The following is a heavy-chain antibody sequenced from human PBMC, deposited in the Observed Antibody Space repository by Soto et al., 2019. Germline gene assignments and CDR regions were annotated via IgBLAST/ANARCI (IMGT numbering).Heavy chain of an antibody. D-gene: IGHD3-22*01. Sequence: QVQLVQSGAEVKKPGSSVKVSCKASGGTFSSYTISWVRQAPGQGLVWMGRIIPILGIANYAQKFQGRVTITADKSTSTAYMELSSLRSEDTAVYYCARAHHDSSGYYPLDYWGQGTLVTVSS. V-gene: IGHV1-69*02. CDR3: ARAHHDSSGYYPLDY. J-gene: IGHJ4*02. CDR2: IIPILGIA. CDR1: GGTFSSYT.